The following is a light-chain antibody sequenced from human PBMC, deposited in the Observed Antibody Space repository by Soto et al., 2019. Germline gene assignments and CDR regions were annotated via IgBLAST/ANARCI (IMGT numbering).Light chain of an antibody. J-gene: IGKJ1*01. CDR1: QSVLYSSNNKNY. CDR2: WAS. CDR3: QQYYSTPTWT. V-gene: IGKV4-1*01. Sequence: IVMTQSPDSLAVSLGERATINCKSSQSVLYSSNNKNYLAWYQQKPGQPPKLLIYWASTRESGVPDRFSGSGSGTDFTLTISSLQAEDVAVYYCQQYYSTPTWTFGQGTKVEIK.